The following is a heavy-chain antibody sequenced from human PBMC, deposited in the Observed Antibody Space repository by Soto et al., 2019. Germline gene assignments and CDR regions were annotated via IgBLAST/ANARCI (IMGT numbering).Heavy chain of an antibody. CDR2: IYSGGST. CDR3: AIFYDFWTGPRDY. J-gene: IGHJ4*02. V-gene: IGHV3-53*01. Sequence: GGSLRLSCAASGRSGDSNYMSWVRQAPGKGLEWVAVIYSGGSTYYADSVKGRFTISRDDSKNTVFLQMDRLRAEDTALYYCAIFYDFWTGPRDYWGQGILVTVSS. D-gene: IGHD3-3*01. CDR1: GRSGDSNY.